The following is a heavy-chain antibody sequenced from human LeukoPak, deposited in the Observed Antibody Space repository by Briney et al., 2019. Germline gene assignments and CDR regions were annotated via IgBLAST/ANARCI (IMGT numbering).Heavy chain of an antibody. CDR3: ASWPGGWYGEDS. V-gene: IGHV3-53*01. D-gene: IGHD6-19*01. CDR2: IYGGRST. Sequence: PGGSLRLSCAASGFTVSSNFMSWVRQAPGKGLEWVSVIYGGRSTYYADSVKGRFTISRDTSKNTLYLQMNSLRAEDTAVYYCASWPGGWYGEDSWGQGTLVTVSS. J-gene: IGHJ4*02. CDR1: GFTVSSNF.